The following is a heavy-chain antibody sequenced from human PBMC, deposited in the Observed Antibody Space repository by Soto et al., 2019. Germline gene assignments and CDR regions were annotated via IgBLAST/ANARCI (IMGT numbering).Heavy chain of an antibody. Sequence: PGGSLRLSCAASGFTFSSYAMSWVRQAPGKGLEWVSAISGSGGSTYYADSVKGRFTISRDNSKNTLYLQMNSLRAEDTAVYYCSKDQGYSYGPHDAFDIWGQGTMVTVSS. D-gene: IGHD5-18*01. CDR3: SKDQGYSYGPHDAFDI. V-gene: IGHV3-23*01. CDR1: GFTFSSYA. J-gene: IGHJ3*02. CDR2: ISGSGGST.